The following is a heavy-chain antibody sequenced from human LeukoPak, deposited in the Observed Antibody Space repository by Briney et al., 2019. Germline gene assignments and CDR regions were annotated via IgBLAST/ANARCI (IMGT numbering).Heavy chain of an antibody. J-gene: IGHJ4*02. CDR3: ARDQYRDYFRGADY. CDR2: IRGSGGTT. Sequence: GGSLRLSCAASGFTFSSYAMTWVRQAPGKGLEWVSAIRGSGGTTFYADSVKGRFTVSRDNSKNTLYLQMNSLRAEDTAVYYCARDQYRDYFRGADYWGQGTLVTVPS. D-gene: IGHD2/OR15-2a*01. CDR1: GFTFSSYA. V-gene: IGHV3-23*01.